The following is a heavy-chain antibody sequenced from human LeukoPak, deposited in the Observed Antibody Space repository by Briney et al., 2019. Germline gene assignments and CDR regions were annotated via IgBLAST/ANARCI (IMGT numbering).Heavy chain of an antibody. CDR3: ARDGGAYYYDSSGQTPLYFDY. CDR2: IIPIFGIA. J-gene: IGHJ4*02. Sequence: SAKVSCKASGGTFSSYAISWVRQAPGQGLEWMGRIIPIFGIANYAQKFQGRVTITADKSTSTAYMELSSLRSEDTAVYYCARDGGAYYYDSSGQTPLYFDYWGQGTLVTVSS. V-gene: IGHV1-69*04. CDR1: GGTFSSYA. D-gene: IGHD3-22*01.